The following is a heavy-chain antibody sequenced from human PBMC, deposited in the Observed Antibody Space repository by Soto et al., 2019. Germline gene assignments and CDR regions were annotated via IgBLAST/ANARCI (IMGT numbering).Heavy chain of an antibody. J-gene: IGHJ4*02. CDR2: ISAYNGNT. D-gene: IGHD2-21*02. V-gene: IGHV1-18*01. CDR1: GYTFTNIG. CDR3: ARSIVVVTALDY. Sequence: SVKVTCTASGYTFTNIGSSWVRQAPGQGLEWMGWISAYNGNTNYAQKLQGRVTITRDTSASTAYMELSSLRSEDTAVYYCARSIVVVTALDYWGQGTLVTVSS.